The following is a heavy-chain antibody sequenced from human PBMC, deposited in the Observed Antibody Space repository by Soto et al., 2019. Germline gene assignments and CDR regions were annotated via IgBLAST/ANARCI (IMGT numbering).Heavy chain of an antibody. Sequence: SEILSLTCTVSGGSISTYYWRWVRQPPGKGLEWIGYVYYSGSTNYNPSLKSRVTISVDTSKNQFSLKLTSVTAADTAMYYCARGGRSAYYYYMGVWGKGTTVTVSS. V-gene: IGHV4-59*01. CDR2: VYYSGST. J-gene: IGHJ6*03. CDR1: GGSISTYY. CDR3: ARGGRSAYYYYMGV.